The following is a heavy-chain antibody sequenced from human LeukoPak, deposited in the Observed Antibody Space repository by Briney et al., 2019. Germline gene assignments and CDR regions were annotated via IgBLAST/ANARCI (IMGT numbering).Heavy chain of an antibody. CDR2: IIPILGTV. CDR3: ARGSGSGSYYLGFVVY. D-gene: IGHD3-10*01. Sequence: SVTVSCKASGDTFSNRAMSWVRQAPGQGLEWMGGIIPILGTVMYAQNFQDRVIISADESTSTAYMELSSLKSDDTAVYYCARGSGSGSYYLGFVVYWGQGTLITVSS. V-gene: IGHV1-69*13. CDR1: GDTFSNRA. J-gene: IGHJ4*02.